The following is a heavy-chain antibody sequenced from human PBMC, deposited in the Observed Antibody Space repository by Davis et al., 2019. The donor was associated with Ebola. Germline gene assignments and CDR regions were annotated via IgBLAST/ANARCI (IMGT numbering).Heavy chain of an antibody. J-gene: IGHJ3*02. CDR1: GDSISSSNL. CDR3: ARATRGWDGFFDI. D-gene: IGHD1-26*01. CDR2: TYQSGST. Sequence: SETLSLTCTVSGDSISSSNLWSWVRQPPGKGLEWIGETYQSGSTYYNPSLKSRVTISVDTSKNQFSLKLSSVTAADTAVYYCARATRGWDGFFDIWGQGTMVTVSS. V-gene: IGHV4-4*02.